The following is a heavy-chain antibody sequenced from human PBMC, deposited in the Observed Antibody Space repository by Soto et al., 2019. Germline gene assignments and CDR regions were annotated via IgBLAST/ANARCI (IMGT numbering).Heavy chain of an antibody. CDR2: MNPNSGNT. Sequence: ASAKVSCKASGYTFTSYDINWVRQATGQGLEWMGWMNPNSGNTGYAQKFQGRVTMTRNTSISTAYMELSSLRSEDTAVYYCARAMYSSSWEGDYYYYYMDVWGKGTTVTVSS. V-gene: IGHV1-8*01. J-gene: IGHJ6*03. D-gene: IGHD6-6*01. CDR1: GYTFTSYD. CDR3: ARAMYSSSWEGDYYYYYMDV.